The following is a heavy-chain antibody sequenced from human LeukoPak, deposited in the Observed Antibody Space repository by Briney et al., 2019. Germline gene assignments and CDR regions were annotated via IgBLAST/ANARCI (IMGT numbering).Heavy chain of an antibody. CDR3: ARVAYGEALYYFDY. Sequence: SQTLSLTCTVSGGSISSGDYYWSWIRQPPGKGLEWIGYIYYSGSTYYNPSLKSRVTISVDTSKNQFSLKLSSVTAADTAVYYCARVAYGEALYYFDYWGQGTLVTVSS. D-gene: IGHD4-17*01. CDR1: GGSISSGDYY. J-gene: IGHJ4*02. V-gene: IGHV4-30-4*01. CDR2: IYYSGST.